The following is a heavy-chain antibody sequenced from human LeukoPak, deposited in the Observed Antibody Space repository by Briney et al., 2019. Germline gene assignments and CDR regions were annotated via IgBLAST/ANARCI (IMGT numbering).Heavy chain of an antibody. CDR1: GYTFTSYD. V-gene: IGHV1-8*01. CDR2: MNPNSGNT. CDR3: ARATRGIVVVPAATNKYYFDY. D-gene: IGHD2-2*01. Sequence: GASVKVSCKASGYTFTSYDINWVRQATGQGLQWMLWMNPNSGNTGYAQKFQGRVTMTRNTSISTAYMELSSLRSEDTAVYYCARATRGIVVVPAATNKYYFDYWGQGTLVTVS. J-gene: IGHJ4*02.